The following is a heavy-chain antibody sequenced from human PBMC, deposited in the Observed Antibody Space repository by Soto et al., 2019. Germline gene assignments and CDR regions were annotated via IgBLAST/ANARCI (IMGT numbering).Heavy chain of an antibody. CDR2: IDPSDSYT. CDR3: ARHRKMDSSSSDFDY. J-gene: IGHJ4*02. CDR1: GYSFTSYW. V-gene: IGHV5-10-1*01. Sequence: ESLKISCKGSGYSFTSYWISWVRQMPGKGLEWMGRIDPSDSYTNYSPSFQGHVTISADKSISTAYLQWSSLKASDTAMYYCARHRKMDSSSSDFDYWGQGTLVTVSS. D-gene: IGHD6-6*01.